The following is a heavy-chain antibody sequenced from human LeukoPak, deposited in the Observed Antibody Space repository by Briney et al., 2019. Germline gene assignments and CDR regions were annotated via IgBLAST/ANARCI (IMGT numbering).Heavy chain of an antibody. CDR3: ARVRHGYYMDV. CDR1: GFTFSSYW. V-gene: IGHV3-7*01. Sequence: GGSLRLSCAASGFTFSSYWMSWVRQAPGKGLEWVANIKQDGSEKYYVDSVKGRFTISRDNAKNSLYLQMNSLRAEDTAAYYCARVRHGYYMDVWGKGTTVTVSS. J-gene: IGHJ6*03. CDR2: IKQDGSEK.